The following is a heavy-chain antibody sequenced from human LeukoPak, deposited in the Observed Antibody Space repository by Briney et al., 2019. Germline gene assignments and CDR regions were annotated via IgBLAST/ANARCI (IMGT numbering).Heavy chain of an antibody. CDR1: GGSISSYY. V-gene: IGHV4-59*01. D-gene: IGHD1-20*01. Sequence: PSETLSLTCTVSGGSISSYYWSWIRQPPGKGLEWIGYIYYSGSTNYNPSLKSRVTISVDTSKNQFSLKLSSVTAADTAVYYCARVGRPKLTGIGLYYYYYYMDVWGKGTTVTISS. CDR2: IYYSGST. CDR3: ARVGRPKLTGIGLYYYYYYMDV. J-gene: IGHJ6*03.